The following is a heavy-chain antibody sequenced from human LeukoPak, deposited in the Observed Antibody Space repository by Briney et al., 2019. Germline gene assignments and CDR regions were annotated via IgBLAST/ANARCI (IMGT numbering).Heavy chain of an antibody. Sequence: GGSLRLSCTGSGFNFNMFAMNWVRQAPGQGLEWASGLSRGGATTNYADSVKGRFTISRDKSKSMVFLQMNSLRPEDTAVYYCAKEQRIRHCSEGVCMEGYYFDYWGQGTLVTVSS. D-gene: IGHD2-8*01. CDR1: GFNFNMFA. J-gene: IGHJ4*02. V-gene: IGHV3-23*01. CDR3: AKEQRIRHCSEGVCMEGYYFDY. CDR2: LSRGGATT.